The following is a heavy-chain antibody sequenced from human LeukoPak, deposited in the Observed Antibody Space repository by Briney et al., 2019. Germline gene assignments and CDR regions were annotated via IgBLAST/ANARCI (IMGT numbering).Heavy chain of an antibody. J-gene: IGHJ4*02. D-gene: IGHD7-27*01. CDR1: GGSISSSSYY. V-gene: IGHV4-39*01. CDR2: IYYSGST. Sequence: SETLSLTCTVSGGSISSSSYYWGSIRQPPGKRLEWIGSIYYSGSTYYNPSLKSRVTISVDTSKNQFSLKLSSVTAADTGVYYCARGTGTGNFDYWGQGTLVTVSS. CDR3: ARGTGTGNFDY.